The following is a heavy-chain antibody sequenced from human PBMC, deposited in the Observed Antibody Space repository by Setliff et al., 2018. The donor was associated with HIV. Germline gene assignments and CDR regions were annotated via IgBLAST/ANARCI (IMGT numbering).Heavy chain of an antibody. Sequence: SETLSLTCSVSGGSFSGYYWSWIRQPPGKGLEWIGYIYIYNSGSTDYNPSLTSRVTISVDTSRNQFSLKLTFVTAADTAIYYCARGVIFDYWGQGTQVTVSS. CDR2: IYIYNSGST. CDR1: GGSFSGYY. V-gene: IGHV4-59*01. D-gene: IGHD2-21*01. CDR3: ARGVIFDY. J-gene: IGHJ4*02.